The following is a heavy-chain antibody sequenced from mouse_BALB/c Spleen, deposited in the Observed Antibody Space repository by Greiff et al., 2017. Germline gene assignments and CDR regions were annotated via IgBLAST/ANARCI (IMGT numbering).Heavy chain of an antibody. CDR2: IWAGGST. J-gene: IGHJ4*01. CDR3: AREAGDWVAMDY. Sequence: VQLVESGPGLVAPSQSLSITCTVSGFSLTSYGVHWVRQPPGKGLEWLGVIWAGGSTNYNSALMSRLSISKDNSKSQVFLKMNSLQTDDTAMYYCAREAGDWVAMDYWGQGTSVTVSS. V-gene: IGHV2-9*02. CDR1: GFSLTSYG. D-gene: IGHD4-1*01.